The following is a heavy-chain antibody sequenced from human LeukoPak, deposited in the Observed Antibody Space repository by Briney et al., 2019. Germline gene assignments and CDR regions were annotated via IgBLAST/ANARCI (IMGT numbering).Heavy chain of an antibody. J-gene: IGHJ4*02. CDR3: ARYFNSNGYSSLRGDG. V-gene: IGHV3-7*01. CDR1: GFTFSTYW. CDR2: ILYDGSHK. D-gene: IGHD3-22*01. Sequence: GGSLRLSCAASGFTFSTYWMMWVRQAPGKGLEWVASILYDGSHKYYADSVKGRFTASRDNAKNSLYLQTNSLRADDTAVYYCARYFNSNGYSSLRGDGWRQENQVGVSS.